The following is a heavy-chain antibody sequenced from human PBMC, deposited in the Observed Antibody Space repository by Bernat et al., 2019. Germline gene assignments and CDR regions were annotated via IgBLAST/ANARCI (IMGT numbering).Heavy chain of an antibody. D-gene: IGHD2-8*02. J-gene: IGHJ1*01. CDR2: IKQDGSVQ. CDR1: GFSFSGIW. Sequence: EVQLVESGGALVQPGGSLRLSCVGSGFSFSGIWMTWVRQAPGKGLEWVANIKQDGSVQQYVDSVKGRFIISRDNTKNSLFLQMNSLRVDDTAVYYCARGYGPENWGQGTLVTVSS. CDR3: ARGYGPEN. V-gene: IGHV3-7*03.